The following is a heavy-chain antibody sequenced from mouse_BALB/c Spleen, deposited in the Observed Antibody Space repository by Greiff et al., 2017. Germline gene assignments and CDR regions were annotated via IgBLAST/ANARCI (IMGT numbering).Heavy chain of an antibody. CDR1: GYSITSDYA. V-gene: IGHV3-2*02. CDR2: ISYSGST. Sequence: EVKLVESGPGLVKPSQSLSLTCTVTGYSITSDYAWNWIRQFPGNKLEWMGYISYSGSTSYNPSLKSRISITRDTSKNQFFLQLNSVTTEDTATYYCARKRRYFDVWGAGTTVTVSS. CDR3: ARKRRYFDV. J-gene: IGHJ1*01.